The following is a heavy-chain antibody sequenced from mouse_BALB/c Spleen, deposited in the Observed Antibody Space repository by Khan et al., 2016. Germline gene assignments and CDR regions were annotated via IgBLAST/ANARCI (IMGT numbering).Heavy chain of an antibody. CDR1: GFNIKDTY. Sequence: VQLQQSGAELVKPGASVKLSCTASGFNIKDTYMHWVKQRPEQGLEWIGRIDPANGNTKYDPKFQGKATITAATSSNTAYLQLSSLTSEDTAVYYCARSPDDYDVGFAYWGQWTLVTVSA. CDR2: IDPANGNT. J-gene: IGHJ3*01. CDR3: ARSPDDYDVGFAY. V-gene: IGHV14-3*02. D-gene: IGHD2-4*01.